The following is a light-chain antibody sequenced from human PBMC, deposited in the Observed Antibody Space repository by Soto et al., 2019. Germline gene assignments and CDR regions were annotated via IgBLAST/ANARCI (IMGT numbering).Light chain of an antibody. V-gene: IGLV2-8*01. Sequence: QSALTQPPSASGSPGQSVTISCTGTSSDVGGYNYVSWYQQHPGKAPKLMIYEVSKRPSGVPDRFSGSKSGNTASLTVSGLQAEDEADYYCSSYAGSNTIGVFGTGTKVTVL. CDR1: SSDVGGYNY. CDR2: EVS. J-gene: IGLJ1*01. CDR3: SSYAGSNTIGV.